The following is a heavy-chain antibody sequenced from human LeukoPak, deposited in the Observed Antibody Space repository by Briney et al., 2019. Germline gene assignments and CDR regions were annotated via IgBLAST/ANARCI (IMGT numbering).Heavy chain of an antibody. J-gene: IGHJ3*02. D-gene: IGHD2-2*01. CDR3: ARLPYCSSTSCYSEAYDAFDI. CDR1: GGSISSSSYY. CDR2: IYYSGST. Sequence: PSETLSLTCTVSGGSISSSSYYWGWIRQPPGKGLEWIGSIYYSGSTYYNPSLKSRVTISVDTSKNQFSPKLSSVTAADTAVYYCARLPYCSSTSCYSEAYDAFDIWGQGTMVTVSS. V-gene: IGHV4-39*01.